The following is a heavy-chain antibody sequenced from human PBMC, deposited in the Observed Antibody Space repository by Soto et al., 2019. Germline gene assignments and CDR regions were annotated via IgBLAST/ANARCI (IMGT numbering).Heavy chain of an antibody. J-gene: IGHJ4*02. CDR1: GGSISSSNW. V-gene: IGHV4-4*02. CDR3: AGKESSWNAFLH. D-gene: IGHD2-15*01. Sequence: QVQLQESGPGLVKPSGTLSLTCAVSGGSISSSNWWSWVRQPPGKGLEWIGEIFHSGTTYYNPSLKSRVTISVDKSKNQFSLNLSSVTAADTAVYYCAGKESSWNAFLHWGQGTLVTVSS. CDR2: IFHSGTT.